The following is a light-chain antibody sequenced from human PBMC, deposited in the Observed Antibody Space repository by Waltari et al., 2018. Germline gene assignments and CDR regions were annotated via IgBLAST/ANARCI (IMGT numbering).Light chain of an antibody. CDR1: SGFTVGTFI. CDR3: LMWYNNAWI. J-gene: IGLJ2*01. CDR2: YKSDSDK. V-gene: IGLV5-45*01. Sequence: QAVLTQPPSLSASPGTSARLTCTLRSGFTVGTFILSWFPQTPGSPPQYLLRYKSDSDKHHGSGVPSRFSGSKDASANAAILLISGLQSEDEADYFCLMWYNNAWIFGGGTKLTVL.